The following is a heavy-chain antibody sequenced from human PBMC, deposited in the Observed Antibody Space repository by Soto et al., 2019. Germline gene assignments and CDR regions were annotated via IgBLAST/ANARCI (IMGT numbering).Heavy chain of an antibody. CDR2: IIPIFGTA. J-gene: IGHJ6*02. CDR1: GGTFSSYA. Sequence: SVKVSCKASGGTFSSYAISWVRQAPGQGLEWMGGIIPIFGTANYAQKFQGRVTITADKSTSTAYMELSSLRSEDTAVYYCATPTAALRDYYGMDVWGQGTTVTVSS. CDR3: ATPTAALRDYYGMDV. V-gene: IGHV1-69*06. D-gene: IGHD6-25*01.